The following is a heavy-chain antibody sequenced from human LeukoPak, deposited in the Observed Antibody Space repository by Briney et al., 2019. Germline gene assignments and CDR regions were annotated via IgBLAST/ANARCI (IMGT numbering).Heavy chain of an antibody. CDR1: GFTFSSYS. CDR3: ARDAVARTTCHFDY. D-gene: IGHD6-19*01. Sequence: GGSLRLSCAASGFTFSSYSMNWVRQAPGKGLEWVSSITSSSHDMYYADSVKGRFTISRDNAKNSLYLQMNSLRVEDTAVYYCARDAVARTTCHFDYWGQGTLVTVSS. CDR2: ITSSSHDM. V-gene: IGHV3-21*01. J-gene: IGHJ4*02.